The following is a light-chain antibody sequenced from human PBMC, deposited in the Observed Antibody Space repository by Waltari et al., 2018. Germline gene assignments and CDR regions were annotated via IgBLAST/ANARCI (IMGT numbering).Light chain of an antibody. V-gene: IGKV3-20*01. CDR2: GAS. CDR1: QSVSAKS. Sequence: IVLTQSPGTLSLSPGERATPSCRASQSVSAKSLAWYQKKPGQAPRLLINGASRRATGIPNRFSGSGSGTDFTLMISRLEPEEFAIYYCQQYGSSPRTFGQGTKVEIK. J-gene: IGKJ1*01. CDR3: QQYGSSPRT.